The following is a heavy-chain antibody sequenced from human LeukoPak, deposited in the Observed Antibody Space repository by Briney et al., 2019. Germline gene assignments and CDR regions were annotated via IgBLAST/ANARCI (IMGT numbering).Heavy chain of an antibody. CDR3: ARDEDGGNSYSDY. Sequence: PGGSLRLSCAASGFIFSTYAMNWVRQAPGKGLEWVSTIGGSGGSTYYADSVKGRFTISRDNAKNSLYLQMNSLRAEDTAVYYCARDEDGGNSYSDYWGQGTLVTVSS. J-gene: IGHJ4*02. CDR2: IGGSGGST. V-gene: IGHV3-21*04. D-gene: IGHD4-23*01. CDR1: GFIFSTYA.